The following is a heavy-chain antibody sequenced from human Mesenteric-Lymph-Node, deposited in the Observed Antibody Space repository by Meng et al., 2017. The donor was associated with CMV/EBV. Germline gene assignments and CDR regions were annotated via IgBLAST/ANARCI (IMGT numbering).Heavy chain of an antibody. D-gene: IGHD2-8*01. CDR1: GFTFSSYA. J-gene: IGHJ4*02. V-gene: IGHV3-64*01. CDR2: ISSNGGST. Sequence: GFTFSSYAMHWVRQAPGKGLEYVSAISSNGGSTYYANSVKDRFTISRDNSKNTLYLQMGSLRAEDMAVYYCAREMTYCTNGVCYLDYWGQGTLVTVSS. CDR3: AREMTYCTNGVCYLDY.